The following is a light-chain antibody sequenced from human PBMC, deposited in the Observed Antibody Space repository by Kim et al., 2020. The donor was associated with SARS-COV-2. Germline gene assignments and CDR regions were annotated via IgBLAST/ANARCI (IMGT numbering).Light chain of an antibody. CDR1: KLGDKY. J-gene: IGLJ2*01. CDR2: QDS. Sequence: VPPEQTTSITCSGDKLGDKYACWYQQKPGQSPVLVIYQDSKRPSGIPERFSGSNSGNTATLTISGTQAMDEADYYCQAWDSSTVVFGGGTQLTVL. CDR3: QAWDSSTVV. V-gene: IGLV3-1*01.